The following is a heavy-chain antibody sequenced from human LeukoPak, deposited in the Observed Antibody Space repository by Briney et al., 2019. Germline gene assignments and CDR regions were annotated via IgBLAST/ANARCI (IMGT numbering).Heavy chain of an antibody. CDR1: GYTFTGYY. D-gene: IGHD6-13*01. J-gene: IGHJ4*02. Sequence: GASVKVPCKASGYTFTGYYMHWVRQAPGQGLEWMGWINPNIGDTNYAQKFQGRVTMTRDTSISTAYMELSRLRFDDTAVYYCARINSSRWYDFWGQGTLVTVSS. CDR2: INPNIGDT. V-gene: IGHV1-2*02. CDR3: ARINSSRWYDF.